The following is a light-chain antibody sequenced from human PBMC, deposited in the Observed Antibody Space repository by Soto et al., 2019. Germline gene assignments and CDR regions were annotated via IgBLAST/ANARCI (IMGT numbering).Light chain of an antibody. J-gene: IGKJ1*01. V-gene: IGKV3-11*01. CDR3: QHHNNWFSWT. CDR1: QSVSNY. CDR2: DTS. Sequence: EIVLTQSPATLSLSPGERATLSCRASQSVSNYLAWYQQRPGQAPRLLIYDTSSRATGIPARFRGSGSGTDFNLTISSLEPEDFAVYYCQHHNNWFSWTFGQGTKVEIK.